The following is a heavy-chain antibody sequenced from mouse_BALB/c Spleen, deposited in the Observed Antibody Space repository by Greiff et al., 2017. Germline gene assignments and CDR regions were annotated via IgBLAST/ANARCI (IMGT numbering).Heavy chain of an antibody. CDR3: ARNYYFDY. CDR1: GFAFSSYD. J-gene: IGHJ2*01. Sequence: EVKLVESGGGLVKPGGSLKLSCAASGFAFSSYDMSWVRQTPEKRLEWVAYISSGGGSTYYPDTVKGRFTISRDNAKNTLYLQMSSLKSEDTAMYYCARNYYFDYWGQGTTLTVSS. CDR2: ISSGGGST. V-gene: IGHV5-12-1*01.